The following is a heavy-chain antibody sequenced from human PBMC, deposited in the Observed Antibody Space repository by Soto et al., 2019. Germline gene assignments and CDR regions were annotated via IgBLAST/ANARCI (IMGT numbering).Heavy chain of an antibody. J-gene: IGHJ4*02. CDR2: IYYSGST. CDR3: ARSNGDYGDY. Sequence: SETLSLTCTVSSGSISSGGYYWSWIRQHPGKGLEWIGYIYYSGSTYYNPSLKSRVTISVDTSKNQFSLKLSSVTAADTAVYYCARSNGDYGDYWSQGTLDTVSS. V-gene: IGHV4-31*03. CDR1: SGSISSGGYY. D-gene: IGHD4-17*01.